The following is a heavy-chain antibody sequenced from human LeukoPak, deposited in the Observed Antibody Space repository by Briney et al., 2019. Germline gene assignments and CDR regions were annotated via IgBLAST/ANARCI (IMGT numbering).Heavy chain of an antibody. J-gene: IGHJ6*03. CDR2: IIPIFGTA. CDR1: GGTFSSYA. D-gene: IGHD5-18*01. V-gene: IGHV1-69*06. CDR3: ARDRREYSYALLDYYMDV. Sequence: SVKVSCKASGGTFSSYAISWVRQAPGQGLEWMGGIIPIFGTANYAQKFQGRVTITADKSTSTAYMELSSLRSEDTAVYYCARDRREYSYALLDYYMDVWGKGTTVTVSS.